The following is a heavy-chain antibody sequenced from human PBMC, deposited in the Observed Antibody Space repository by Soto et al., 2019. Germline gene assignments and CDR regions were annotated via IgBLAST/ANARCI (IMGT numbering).Heavy chain of an antibody. Sequence: QVQLVQSGVEVTKPGASVKVSCKSSGYPFTAYGISWVRQAPGQGLEWMGWISGYNGSTKYPQKFQGRVTMTTDTSTSTAYMELRRLRGDDTAVYYCARDSPRWGIGWNWFDPWGQGTLVTVSS. CDR1: GYPFTAYG. V-gene: IGHV1-18*04. J-gene: IGHJ5*02. CDR2: ISGYNGST. D-gene: IGHD3-16*01. CDR3: ARDSPRWGIGWNWFDP.